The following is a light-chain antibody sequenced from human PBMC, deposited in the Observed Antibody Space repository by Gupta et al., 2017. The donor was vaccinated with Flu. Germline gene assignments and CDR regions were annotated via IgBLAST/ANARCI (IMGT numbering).Light chain of an antibody. CDR3: HQYNTYSPYT. CDR2: KAS. CDR1: QSISSW. Sequence: DIEMTQSPSTRHASVGDRVTITCRASQSISSWLAWYQQKPGKAPKLLIYKASTLQSGVPSRFSGSGSGTEFSLTISSLQPDDFAIYYCHQYNTYSPYTFGQGTKLEIK. V-gene: IGKV1-5*03. J-gene: IGKJ2*01.